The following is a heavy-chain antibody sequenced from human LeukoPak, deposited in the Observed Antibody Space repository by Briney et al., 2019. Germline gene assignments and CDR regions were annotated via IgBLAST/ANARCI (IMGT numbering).Heavy chain of an antibody. Sequence: ASVKVSCKASGYTFTSYYMHWVRPAPGQGLEWMGIINPSGGSTSYAQKFQGRVTMTRDTSTSTVYMELSSLRSEDTAVYYCARVEFVPSPILYYGMDVWGQGTTVTVSS. D-gene: IGHD2/OR15-2a*01. CDR3: ARVEFVPSPILYYGMDV. J-gene: IGHJ6*02. V-gene: IGHV1-46*01. CDR2: INPSGGST. CDR1: GYTFTSYY.